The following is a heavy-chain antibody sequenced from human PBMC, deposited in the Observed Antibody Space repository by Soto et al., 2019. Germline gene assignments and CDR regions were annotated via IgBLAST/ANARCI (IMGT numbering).Heavy chain of an antibody. CDR2: TSYDGIHK. Sequence: QVEVLEAGGTLFQPGWSLRVSCSASGFTLSGFVMHWVRQAPGKGLEWVAGTSYDGIHKYYADSVKGRFTISRDNPNNTLYLQMNTLRNDDTAMYYCVRGVGITDDSVDVWGQGTMVIVSS. J-gene: IGHJ3*01. CDR3: VRGVGITDDSVDV. V-gene: IGHV3-30*04. CDR1: GFTLSGFV. D-gene: IGHD1-26*01.